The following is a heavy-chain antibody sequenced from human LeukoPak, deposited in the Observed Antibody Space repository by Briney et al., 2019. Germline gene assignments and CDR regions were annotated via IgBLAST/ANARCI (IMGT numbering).Heavy chain of an antibody. CDR1: GFTFSSYA. CDR2: LSGSGGTT. Sequence: GGSLRLSCAASGFTFSSYAVNWVRQAPGRGLEWVSGLSGSGGTTYYAVSAKGRFTISRDNSKNTLYLQMNSLRAEDTAVYYCVKDRGNYPYDMDVWGKGTTVTVSS. D-gene: IGHD1-26*01. V-gene: IGHV3-23*01. J-gene: IGHJ6*04. CDR3: VKDRGNYPYDMDV.